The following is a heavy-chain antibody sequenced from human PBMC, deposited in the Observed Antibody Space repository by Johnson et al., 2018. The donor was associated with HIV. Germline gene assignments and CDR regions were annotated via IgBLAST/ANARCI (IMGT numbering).Heavy chain of an antibody. CDR2: IRYDGSNT. CDR3: AKDPYKYSSSSYAFDI. D-gene: IGHD6-6*01. J-gene: IGHJ3*02. CDR1: GFTFSSYG. V-gene: IGHV3-30*02. Sequence: QVQLVESGGGVVQPGGSLRLSCAASGFTFSSYGMHWVRQAPGKGLEWVAFIRYDGSNTYYADSVKGRFTISRDNSKNTLYLQMNSLRAEDTAVYYCAKDPYKYSSSSYAFDIWGQGTMVTVSS.